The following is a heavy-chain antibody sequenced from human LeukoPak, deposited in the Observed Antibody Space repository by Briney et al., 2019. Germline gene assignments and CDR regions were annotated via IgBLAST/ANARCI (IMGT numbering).Heavy chain of an antibody. D-gene: IGHD4-17*01. V-gene: IGHV1-69*13. CDR1: GGTFSSYA. Sequence: SVKVSCKASGGTFSSYAISWVRQAPGQGLEWMGGIIPIFGTANYAQKFQGRVTITADESTSTAYMELSSLRSEDKAVYYCARENLYYGDYHLGFDYWGQGTLVTVSS. CDR3: ARENLYYGDYHLGFDY. J-gene: IGHJ4*02. CDR2: IIPIFGTA.